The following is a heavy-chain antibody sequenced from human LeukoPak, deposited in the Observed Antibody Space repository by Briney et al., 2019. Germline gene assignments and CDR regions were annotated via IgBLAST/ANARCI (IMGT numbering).Heavy chain of an antibody. V-gene: IGHV1-2*06. D-gene: IGHD5-18*01. CDR1: GYTFTGYY. CDR3: ARGNSYGFDY. J-gene: IGHJ4*02. CDR2: INPNSGGT. Sequence: ASVKVSCKASGYTFTGYYIHWVRQAPGQGLEWMGRINPNSGGTNYAQKFQGRVTMTRDTSISTAYMELSSLRSDDTAVYYCARGNSYGFDYWGQGNLVTVSS.